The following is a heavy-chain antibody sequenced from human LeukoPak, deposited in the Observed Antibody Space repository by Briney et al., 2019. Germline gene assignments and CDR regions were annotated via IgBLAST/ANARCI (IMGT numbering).Heavy chain of an antibody. Sequence: SETLSLTCTVSGGSISSYYWSWIRQPAGKGLEWIWRIYTSGSTNYNPSLKSRVTMSVDTSKNQFSLKLSSVTAADTAVYYCARDGSGSGWSYYFDYWGQGTLVTVSS. CDR3: ARDGSGSGWSYYFDY. D-gene: IGHD6-19*01. V-gene: IGHV4-4*07. J-gene: IGHJ4*02. CDR1: GGSISSYY. CDR2: IYTSGST.